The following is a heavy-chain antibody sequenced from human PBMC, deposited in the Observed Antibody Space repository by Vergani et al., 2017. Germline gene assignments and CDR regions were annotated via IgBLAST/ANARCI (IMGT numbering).Heavy chain of an antibody. CDR2: ISGSGATS. J-gene: IGHJ6*03. Sequence: EVRLLESGGGLVQPGGSLRLSCVGSGFTFTSYAMNWVRQAPGKGLEWVSGISGSGATSYYAESMKGRFAMSRDNSKNTVYVQMNNLKPEDTAVYYCAKGGVGADTRCYYMDVWGKGTTVTVSS. D-gene: IGHD1-26*01. CDR1: GFTFTSYA. V-gene: IGHV3-23*01. CDR3: AKGGVGADTRCYYMDV.